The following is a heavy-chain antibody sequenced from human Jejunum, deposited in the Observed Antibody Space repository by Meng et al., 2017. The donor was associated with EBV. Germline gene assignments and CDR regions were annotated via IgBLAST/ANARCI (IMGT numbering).Heavy chain of an antibody. CDR2: INGDGSIT. J-gene: IGHJ4*02. V-gene: IGHV3-74*01. Sequence: EVQLVESGGGRVQPGXXXXLSCAASGFTFSSYWMHWVRQAPGEGLVWVSRINGDGSITSYADSVKGRFTISRDNAKNTLYVQMNSLRVEDTAVYYCARDPGDRSGFFPSYFDSWGQGSLVTVSS. CDR1: GFTFSSYW. CDR3: ARDPGDRSGFFPSYFDS. D-gene: IGHD3-22*01.